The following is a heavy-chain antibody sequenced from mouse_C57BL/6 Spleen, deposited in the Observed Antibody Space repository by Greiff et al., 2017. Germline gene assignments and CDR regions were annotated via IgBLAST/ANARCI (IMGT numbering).Heavy chain of an antibody. CDR2: IDPSDSYT. V-gene: IGHV1-50*01. CDR3: ARRDGNFSYYYAMDY. D-gene: IGHD2-1*01. CDR1: GYTFTSYW. J-gene: IGHJ4*01. Sequence: VQLQQPGAELVKPGASVKLSCKASGYTFTSYWMQWVKQRPGQGLEWIGEIDPSDSYTNYNQKFKGKATLTVDTSSSTAYMQLSSLTSEDSAVYYCARRDGNFSYYYAMDYWGQGTSVTVSS.